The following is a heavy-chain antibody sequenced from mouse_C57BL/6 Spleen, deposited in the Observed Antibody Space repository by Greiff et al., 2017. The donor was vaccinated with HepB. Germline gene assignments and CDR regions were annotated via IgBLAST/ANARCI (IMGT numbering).Heavy chain of an antibody. Sequence: VQRVESGAELMKPGASVKLSCKATGYTFTGYWIEWVKQRPGHGLEWIGEILPGSGSTNYNEKFKGKATFTVDTSSNTAYMQLSSLTTEESAIYDCAGKEDYSNPSFAYWGQGTLVTVSA. V-gene: IGHV1-9*01. CDR1: GYTFTGYW. CDR3: AGKEDYSNPSFAY. CDR2: ILPGSGST. J-gene: IGHJ3*01. D-gene: IGHD2-5*01.